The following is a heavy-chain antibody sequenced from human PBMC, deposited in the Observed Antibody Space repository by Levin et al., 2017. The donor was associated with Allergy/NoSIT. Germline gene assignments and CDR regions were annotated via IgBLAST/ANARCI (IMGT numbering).Heavy chain of an antibody. CDR1: GGSFGRYF. D-gene: IGHD3-16*01. CDR2: ISQSGST. Sequence: SETLSLTCAVYGGSFGRYFWSWIRQTPGKGLEWIGDISQSGSTTYNPSLKSRVTISVDTSKNQFSLNLRPVTAADTATSYCSRVGGAPNWFDPWGQGTLVTVSS. V-gene: IGHV4-34*01. J-gene: IGHJ5*02. CDR3: SRVGGAPNWFDP.